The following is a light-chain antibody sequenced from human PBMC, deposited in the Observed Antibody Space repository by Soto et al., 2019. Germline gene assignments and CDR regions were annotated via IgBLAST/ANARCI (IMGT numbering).Light chain of an antibody. CDR1: QNIENY. Sequence: DIQMTQSPSSLSASLGDTVTISCRASQNIENYLHWYQQKAGKAPEVLLYVASVLKDGVSSRFSGSGYGTDFTLTITNLQPEDFAMYYSHQSFSSPPITFGQGTRLDIK. J-gene: IGKJ5*01. V-gene: IGKV1-39*01. CDR2: VAS. CDR3: HQSFSSPPIT.